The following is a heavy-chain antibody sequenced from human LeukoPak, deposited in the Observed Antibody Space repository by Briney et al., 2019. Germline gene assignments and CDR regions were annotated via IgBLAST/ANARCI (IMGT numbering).Heavy chain of an antibody. CDR1: GGSMNSYY. V-gene: IGHV4-59*01. Sequence: SETLSLTCTVSGGSMNSYYWSWIRQPPGERLEWIGYINYSGSTTYNPSLRSRVTMSIDTSKNQFSLKLTSVTAADTAVYHCARGANYGDYGLDAFDVWGQGTMVTVSS. D-gene: IGHD4-17*01. CDR3: ARGANYGDYGLDAFDV. J-gene: IGHJ3*01. CDR2: INYSGST.